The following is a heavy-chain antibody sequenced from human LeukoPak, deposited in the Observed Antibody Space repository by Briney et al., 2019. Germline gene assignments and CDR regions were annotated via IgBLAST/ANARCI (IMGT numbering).Heavy chain of an antibody. D-gene: IGHD6-19*01. J-gene: IGHJ4*02. CDR1: GFTFSSYA. CDR3: AKDLSDSSGWNLRDY. CDR2: ISGSGSST. V-gene: IGHV3-23*01. Sequence: PGGSLRLSCAASGFTFSSYAMSWVRQAPGKGLEWGSAISGSGSSTYYADSVKGRFTISRDNSKNTLYLQMNSLRAEDTAVYYCAKDLSDSSGWNLRDYWGQGTLVTVS.